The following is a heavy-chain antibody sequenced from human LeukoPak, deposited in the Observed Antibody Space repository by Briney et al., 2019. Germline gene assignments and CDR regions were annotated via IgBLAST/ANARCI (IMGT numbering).Heavy chain of an antibody. D-gene: IGHD2-2*01. V-gene: IGHV1-18*01. J-gene: IGHJ6*03. CDR1: GYTFTNYG. CDR2: ISAYNGNT. CDR3: ARHRLVVPAAYYYYMDV. Sequence: ASVKVSCKAFGYTFTNYGISWVRQAPGQGLEWMGRISAYNGNTNYAQKLQGRVTMTADTSTGTAYMELRSLRSDDTAVYYCARHRLVVPAAYYYYMDVWGKGTTVTVSS.